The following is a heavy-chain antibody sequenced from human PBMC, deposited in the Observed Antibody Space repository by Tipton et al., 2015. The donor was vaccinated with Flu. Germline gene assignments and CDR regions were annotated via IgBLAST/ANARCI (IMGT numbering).Heavy chain of an antibody. CDR3: AAQCSGGSCSHAFDI. V-gene: IGHV4-34*01. CDR2: INPSGST. D-gene: IGHD2-15*01. CDR1: GGSFSSHY. J-gene: IGHJ3*02. Sequence: TLSLTCAVYGGSFSSHYWSWIRQPPGKGLEWIGEINPSGSTNYNPSLKSRVTISGDTSKNQVSLKLSSVTAADTAVYYCAAQCSGGSCSHAFDIWGQGTMVTVSS.